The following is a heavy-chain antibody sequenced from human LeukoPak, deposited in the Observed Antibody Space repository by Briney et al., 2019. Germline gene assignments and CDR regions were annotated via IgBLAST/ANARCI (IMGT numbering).Heavy chain of an antibody. CDR1: GFTFSSYS. J-gene: IGHJ4*02. D-gene: IGHD6-6*01. V-gene: IGHV3-21*01. CDR3: ARGRGIAARPLYFDY. Sequence: GGSLRLSCAASGFTFSSYSMNWVRQAPGKGLEWVSSISSSSSYIYYADSVKGRFTISRDNAKNSLYLQMNSLRAEDTAVYYCARGRGIAARPLYFDYWGQGTLVTVSS. CDR2: ISSSSSYI.